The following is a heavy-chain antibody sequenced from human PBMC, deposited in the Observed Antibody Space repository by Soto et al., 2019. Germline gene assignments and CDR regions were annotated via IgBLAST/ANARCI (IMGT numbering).Heavy chain of an antibody. J-gene: IGHJ4*02. V-gene: IGHV3-30*18. Sequence: QVQLVESGGGVVQPGRSLRLSCAASGFTFSSYGMHWVRQAPGKGLEWVAVISYGGSNKYYADSVKGRFTISRDNSKHTLYLQMNSLRAEDTAVYYCAKDPRVDILTGPFDYWGQGTLVTVSS. D-gene: IGHD3-9*01. CDR2: ISYGGSNK. CDR3: AKDPRVDILTGPFDY. CDR1: GFTFSSYG.